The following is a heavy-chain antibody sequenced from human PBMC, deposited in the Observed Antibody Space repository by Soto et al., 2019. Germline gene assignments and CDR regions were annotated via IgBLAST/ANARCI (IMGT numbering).Heavy chain of an antibody. Sequence: GGSLRLSCSASGFTFSSFSMHWVRQSSGKGLECVAVISYDGSNKYYADSVKGRFTISRDNSKNTLYLQMNSLRVEDTAVYYCARGPSSLTRFDYWGQGTLVTVSS. D-gene: IGHD2-2*01. J-gene: IGHJ4*02. V-gene: IGHV3-30-3*01. CDR2: ISYDGSNK. CDR3: ARGPSSLTRFDY. CDR1: GFTFSSFS.